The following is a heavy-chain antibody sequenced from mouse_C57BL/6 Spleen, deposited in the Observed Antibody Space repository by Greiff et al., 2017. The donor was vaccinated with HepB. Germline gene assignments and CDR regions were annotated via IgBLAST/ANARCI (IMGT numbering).Heavy chain of an antibody. CDR3: TSSSGNFYYFDY. CDR2: IDPETGGT. V-gene: IGHV1-15*01. CDR1: GYTFTDYE. J-gene: IGHJ2*01. D-gene: IGHD1-3*01. Sequence: VQLVESGAELVRPGASVTLSCKASGYTFTDYEMHWVKQTPVHGLEWIGAIDPETGGTAYNQKFKGKAILTADKSSSTAYMELRSLTSEDSAVYYCTSSSGNFYYFDYWGQGTTLTVSS.